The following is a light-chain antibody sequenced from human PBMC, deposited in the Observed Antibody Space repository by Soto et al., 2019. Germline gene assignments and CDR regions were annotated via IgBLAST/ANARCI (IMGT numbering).Light chain of an antibody. Sequence: DIQMTQSPSTLSGSVGDRVTITCRASQTISSWLAWYQQKPGKAPKLLIYKASTLKSGVPSRFSGSGSGTEFTLTISSLQPDDFATYYCQHYNRLYTFGQGTKVDIK. J-gene: IGKJ2*01. V-gene: IGKV1-5*03. CDR2: KAS. CDR1: QTISSW. CDR3: QHYNRLYT.